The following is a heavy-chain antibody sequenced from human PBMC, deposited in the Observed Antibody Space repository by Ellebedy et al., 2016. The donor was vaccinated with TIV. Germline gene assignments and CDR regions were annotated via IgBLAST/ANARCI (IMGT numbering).Heavy chain of an antibody. CDR1: GFTFSKYW. V-gene: IGHV3-7*03. D-gene: IGHD6-19*01. Sequence: GESLKISCAASGFTFSKYWLSWVRQAPGKGLEWVANIKEDGSVRNYVNSVEGRFTISRDNAKTSLYLQMNSLRVEDTAVYYGAGPQWLVHSWGQGTLVTVSS. CDR3: AGPQWLVHS. CDR2: IKEDGSVR. J-gene: IGHJ4*02.